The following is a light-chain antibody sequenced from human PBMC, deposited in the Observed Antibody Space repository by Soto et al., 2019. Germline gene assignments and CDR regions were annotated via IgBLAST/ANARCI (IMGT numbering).Light chain of an antibody. J-gene: IGKJ5*01. Sequence: EIVLTQSPGILSLSPGERASLSCGASQSLSSNFLAWYQQKPGQAPRLLIYGASSRATGIPDRFSGTGSETDFTLTINRLEPEDFAVYYCQQYENSPITFGQ. CDR3: QQYENSPIT. CDR1: QSLSSNF. V-gene: IGKV3-20*01. CDR2: GAS.